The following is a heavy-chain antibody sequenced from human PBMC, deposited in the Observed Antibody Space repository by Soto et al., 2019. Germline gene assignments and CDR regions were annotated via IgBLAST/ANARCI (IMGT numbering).Heavy chain of an antibody. CDR1: GGTFSSYA. CDR2: IIPIFGTA. CDR3: ARAGRDGYNYYYYYGMDV. J-gene: IGHJ6*02. D-gene: IGHD5-12*01. V-gene: IGHV1-69*01. Sequence: QVQLVQSGAEVKKPGSSVKVSCKASGGTFSSYAISWVRQAPGQGLEWMGGIIPIFGTANYAQKFQGRVTITADESTSRAYMELSSVRSEDTAVYYCARAGRDGYNYYYYYGMDVWGQGTTVTVSS.